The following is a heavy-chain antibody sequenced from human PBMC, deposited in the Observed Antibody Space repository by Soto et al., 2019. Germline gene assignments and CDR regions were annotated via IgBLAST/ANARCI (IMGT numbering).Heavy chain of an antibody. CDR2: ISSSSSYT. D-gene: IGHD3-22*01. V-gene: IGHV3-11*06. Sequence: GGSLRLSCAASGFTFSDYYMSWIRQAPGKGLEWVSYISSSSSYTNYADSVKGRFTISRDNAKNSLYLQMNSLRAEDTAVYYCARADVVVVTSAFDIWGQGTMVTVSS. CDR3: ARADVVVVTSAFDI. J-gene: IGHJ3*02. CDR1: GFTFSDYY.